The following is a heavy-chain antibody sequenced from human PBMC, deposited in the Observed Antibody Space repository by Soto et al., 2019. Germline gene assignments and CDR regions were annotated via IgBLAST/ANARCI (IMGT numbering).Heavy chain of an antibody. CDR2: VYDLDGT. D-gene: IGHD5-12*01. CDR3: ATCPLRKHPYDI. J-gene: IGHJ3*02. Sequence: DVQLVESGGGLIQPGGSLRLSCVASGLTVSGKKYMAWVRQAPGKGPEWVSGVYDLDGTYYADSVRGRFTTSIGSSRTSVYLQMRALSPEDTALYFWATCPLRKHPYDIGGKGTMVPVSS. CDR1: GLTVSGKKY. V-gene: IGHV3-53*01.